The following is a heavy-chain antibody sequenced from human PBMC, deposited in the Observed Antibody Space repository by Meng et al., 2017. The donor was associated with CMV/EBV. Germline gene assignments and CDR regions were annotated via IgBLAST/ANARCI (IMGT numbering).Heavy chain of an antibody. V-gene: IGHV4-4*07. D-gene: IGHD5-18*01. Sequence: QGQLQESGPGLAKPSATLSLTCTVSGGSISSYYWSWIRQPAGKGLEWIGRIYTSGSTNYNPSLKSRVTMSVDTSKNQFSLKLSSVTAADTAVYYCARHGDTAMVVGIDYWGQGTLVTVSS. J-gene: IGHJ4*02. CDR2: IYTSGST. CDR3: ARHGDTAMVVGIDY. CDR1: GGSISSYY.